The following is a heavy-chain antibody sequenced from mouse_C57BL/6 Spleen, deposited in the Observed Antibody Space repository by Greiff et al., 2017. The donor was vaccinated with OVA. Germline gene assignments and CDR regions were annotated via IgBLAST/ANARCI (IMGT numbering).Heavy chain of an antibody. CDR1: GYTFTSYW. CDR3: ASPNYGSSYSWFGD. CDR2: IHPTSGGT. Sequence: QVHVKQPGAELVKPGASVKLSCKASGYTFTSYWMHWVKQRPGQGLEWIGMIHPTSGGTNYNEKFKSKATLTVDKSSSTAYMQLSSLTSEDSAVYYGASPNYGSSYSWFGDWGTATLVT. D-gene: IGHD1-1*01. J-gene: IGHJ3*01. V-gene: IGHV1-64*01.